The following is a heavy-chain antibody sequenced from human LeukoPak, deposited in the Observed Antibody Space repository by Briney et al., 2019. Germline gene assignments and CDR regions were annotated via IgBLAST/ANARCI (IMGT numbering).Heavy chain of an antibody. CDR3: AKDEAYYYDSSGDYFDY. CDR1: GFTFSSNW. D-gene: IGHD3-22*01. Sequence: PGGSLRLSCAASGFTFSSNWMHWVRQAPGKGLEWVSAISGSGGSTYYADSVKGRFTISRDNSKNTLYLQMNSLRAEDTAVYYCAKDEAYYYDSSGDYFDYWGQGTLVTVSS. V-gene: IGHV3-23*01. CDR2: ISGSGGST. J-gene: IGHJ4*02.